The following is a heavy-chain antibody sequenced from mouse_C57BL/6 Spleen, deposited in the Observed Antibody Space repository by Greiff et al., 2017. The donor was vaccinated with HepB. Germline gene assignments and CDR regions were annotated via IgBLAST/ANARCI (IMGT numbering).Heavy chain of an antibody. CDR3: ARDRPYYYGDFDY. CDR1: GYSITSGYY. D-gene: IGHD1-1*01. V-gene: IGHV3-6*01. CDR2: ISYDGSN. Sequence: EVKLVESGPGLVKPSQSLSLTCSVTGYSITSGYYWNWIRQFPGNKLEWMGYISYDGSNNYNPSLKNRISITRDTSKNQFFLKLNSVTTEDTATYYCARDRPYYYGDFDYWGQGTTLTVSS. J-gene: IGHJ2*01.